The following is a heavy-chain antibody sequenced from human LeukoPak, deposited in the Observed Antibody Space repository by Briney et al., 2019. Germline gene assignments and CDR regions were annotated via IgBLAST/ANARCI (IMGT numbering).Heavy chain of an antibody. CDR2: IYYSGST. V-gene: IGHV4-31*03. J-gene: IGHJ4*02. CDR3: ARILGYYYDSSTLDY. D-gene: IGHD3-22*01. CDR1: GGSISGGGYY. Sequence: SETLSLTCTVSGGSISGGGYYWTWIRQHPGKGLEWIGYIYYSGSTYYNPSLKSRVTISVDTSKNQFSLKLSSVTAADTAVYYCARILGYYYDSSTLDYWGQGTLVTVSS.